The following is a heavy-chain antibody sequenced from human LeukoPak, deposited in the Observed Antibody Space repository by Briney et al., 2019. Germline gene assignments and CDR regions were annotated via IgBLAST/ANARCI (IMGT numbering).Heavy chain of an antibody. CDR2: ISGSGEST. J-gene: IGHJ5*02. CDR3: ARSSGASSSWFDP. D-gene: IGHD2-2*01. Sequence: GGSLRLSCAASGFTFSHYAMSWVRQAPGKGLEWVSAISGSGESTYYADSVKGRFTISRDRSKNTLYLQLKSLRAEDTALYYCARSSGASSSWFDPWGQGTLVTVSS. CDR1: GFTFSHYA. V-gene: IGHV3-23*01.